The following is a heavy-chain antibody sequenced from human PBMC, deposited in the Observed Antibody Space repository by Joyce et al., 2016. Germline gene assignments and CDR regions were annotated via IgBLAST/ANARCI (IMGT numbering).Heavy chain of an antibody. CDR1: GFTFSREA. CDR2: ISASGDTR. J-gene: IGHJ4*02. V-gene: IGHV3-23*01. CDR3: AKAAPADS. Sequence: EVQLLESGGGLAQPGGSLRLSCVGSGFTFSREAMTWVRQAPGKGVRWVSGISASGDTRNYADSVQGRFTISRDNSKNTLYLQMSSLRSEDTALYYCAKAAPADSWGQGTLVTVSS.